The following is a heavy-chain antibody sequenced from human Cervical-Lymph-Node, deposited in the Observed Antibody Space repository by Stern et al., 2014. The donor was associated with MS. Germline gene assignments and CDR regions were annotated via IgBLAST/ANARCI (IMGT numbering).Heavy chain of an antibody. CDR2: ISDTGNT. V-gene: IGHV4-59*02. CDR1: GGAVSDYY. J-gene: IGHJ2*01. CDR3: ARDPSTTASDWFFDL. Sequence: QVQLQESGPGLVKPSETLSLTCTVSGGAVSDYYWTWIRQRPGKGLEWIGYISDTGNTNYNHSLHSRVTITLDTSQNQVSLRLRSVTAADTAVYYCARDPSTTASDWFFDLWGRGSLVTVSS. D-gene: IGHD2-21*02.